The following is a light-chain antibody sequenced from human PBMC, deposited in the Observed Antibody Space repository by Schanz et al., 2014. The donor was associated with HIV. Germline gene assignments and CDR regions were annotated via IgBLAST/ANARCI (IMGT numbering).Light chain of an antibody. J-gene: IGLJ1*01. CDR2: DVS. V-gene: IGLV2-14*01. CDR3: SSYTSSSTLP. Sequence: QSVLTQPRSVSGSPGQSVTISCTGTSSDVGGYNYVSWYQQHPGKAPKLMIYDVSNRPSGVSNRFSGSKSGNTASLTISGLQAEDEADYYCSSYTSSSTLPFGTGTKLTVL. CDR1: SSDVGGYNY.